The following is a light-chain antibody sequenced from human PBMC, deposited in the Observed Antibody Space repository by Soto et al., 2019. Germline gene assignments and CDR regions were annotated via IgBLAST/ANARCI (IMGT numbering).Light chain of an antibody. CDR3: QKYNSAPYT. Sequence: DIQMTQSPSSLSASVGDRVTITCRASQGISNYLAWYQHKPGKVPKLLIYAASTLQSGVPSLFSGSGSWTDFTLTISSLQTEDVAPYYCQKYNSAPYTFGQGTKLEIK. V-gene: IGKV1-27*01. CDR2: AAS. J-gene: IGKJ2*01. CDR1: QGISNY.